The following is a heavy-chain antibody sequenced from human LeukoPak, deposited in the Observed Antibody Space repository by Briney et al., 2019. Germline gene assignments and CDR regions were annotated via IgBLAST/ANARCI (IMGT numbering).Heavy chain of an antibody. Sequence: GGSLRLSCAASGFTFSSYGMSWVRQAPGKGLEWVSAISGSGGSTYYADSVKGRFTISRDNSKNTLYLQMNSLKTEDTAVYYCTTDGVGVEGATYDNWGQGTLVSVSS. CDR1: GFTFSSYG. J-gene: IGHJ4*02. D-gene: IGHD1-26*01. V-gene: IGHV3-23*01. CDR3: TTDGVGVEGATYDN. CDR2: ISGSGGST.